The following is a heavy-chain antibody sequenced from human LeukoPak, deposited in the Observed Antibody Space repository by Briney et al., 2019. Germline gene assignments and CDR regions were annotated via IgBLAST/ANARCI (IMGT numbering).Heavy chain of an antibody. CDR2: INPNSGGT. V-gene: IGHV1-2*02. J-gene: IGHJ6*03. Sequence: ASVKVSCKASEYTFTGYYMHWVRQAPGQGLEWMGWINPNSGGTNYAQKFQGRVTMTRDTSISTAYMELSRLRSDDTAVYYCARARSIAARGYYYYYMDVWGKGTTVTVSS. CDR1: EYTFTGYY. CDR3: ARARSIAARGYYYYYMDV. D-gene: IGHD6-6*01.